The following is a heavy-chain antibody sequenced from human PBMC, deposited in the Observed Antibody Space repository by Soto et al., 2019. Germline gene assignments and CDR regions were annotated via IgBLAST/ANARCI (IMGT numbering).Heavy chain of an antibody. CDR3: GLQGGDGYHIAY. Sequence: KVSCEGSGYAFSNYWINWVRQVSGKGLEWMGRIDPTDSFTNYSPSFQVHVTFSVDKSTSTAYVQWCSLKASDTAMFYCGLQGGDGYHIAYWGQGTLVTVSS. CDR1: GYAFSNYW. CDR2: IDPTDSFT. V-gene: IGHV5-10-1*01. J-gene: IGHJ4*02. D-gene: IGHD2-21*01.